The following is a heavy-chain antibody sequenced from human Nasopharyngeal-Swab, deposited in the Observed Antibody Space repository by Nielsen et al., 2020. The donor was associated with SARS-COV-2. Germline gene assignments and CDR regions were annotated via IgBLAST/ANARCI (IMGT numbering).Heavy chain of an antibody. CDR3: ARDDVYCSSTSCYRAPLNY. CDR2: IYYSGST. J-gene: IGHJ4*02. D-gene: IGHD2-2*01. Sequence: WIRQPPGKGLEGIGYIYYSGSTYYNPSFKRRVTISVDTSKNQFSLKLSSVTAADTAVYYCARDDVYCSSTSCYRAPLNYWGQGTLVTVSS. V-gene: IGHV4-30-4*01.